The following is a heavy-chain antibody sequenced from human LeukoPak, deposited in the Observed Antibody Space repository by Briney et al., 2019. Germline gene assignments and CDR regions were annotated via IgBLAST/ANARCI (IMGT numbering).Heavy chain of an antibody. CDR3: ARASYDYVWGSYRSNYFDY. V-gene: IGHV1-3*01. CDR1: GYTFTSYA. CDR2: IKAGNGNK. J-gene: IGHJ4*02. D-gene: IGHD3-16*02. Sequence: GGSVKLSCTASGYTFTSYAMHWVRQAPGQRLEWMGWIKAGNGNKKYSQKLQGRVTITSDTSTSTAYMELNSLRSEDTAVYYCARASYDYVWGSYRSNYFDYWGQGTLATVSS.